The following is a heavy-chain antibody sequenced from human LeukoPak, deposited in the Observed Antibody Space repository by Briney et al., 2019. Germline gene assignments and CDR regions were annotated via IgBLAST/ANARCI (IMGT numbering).Heavy chain of an antibody. CDR3: ARGDHNWNLVPFDY. CDR1: GYTLTGYY. Sequence: ASVKVSCKASGYTLTGYYMHWVRQAPGQGLEWMGWINPNSGGTNYAQKFQGRVTMTRDTSISTAYMELSRLRSDDTAVYYCARGDHNWNLVPFDYWGQGTLVTVSS. CDR2: INPNSGGT. V-gene: IGHV1-2*02. D-gene: IGHD1-20*01. J-gene: IGHJ4*02.